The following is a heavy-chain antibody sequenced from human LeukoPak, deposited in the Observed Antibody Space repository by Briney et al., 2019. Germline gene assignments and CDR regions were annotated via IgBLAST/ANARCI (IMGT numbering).Heavy chain of an antibody. CDR1: GYTFTSYG. V-gene: IGHV1-2*02. Sequence: ASVKVSCKASGYTFTSYGISWVRQAPVQGLEWMGWINPNSGGTNYAQKFQGRVTMTRDTSISTAYMELSRLRSDDTAVYYCARALTGMTTVTFDYWGQGTLVTVSS. CDR3: ARALTGMTTVTFDY. CDR2: INPNSGGT. D-gene: IGHD4-17*01. J-gene: IGHJ4*02.